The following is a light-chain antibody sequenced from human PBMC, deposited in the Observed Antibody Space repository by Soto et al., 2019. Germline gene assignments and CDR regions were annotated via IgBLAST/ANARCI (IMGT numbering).Light chain of an antibody. CDR1: QSVSSN. V-gene: IGKV3-15*01. Sequence: EIVMTQSPATLSVSPGERATLSCRASQSVSSNLAWYQQKPGQPPRLLLYGASTRATGIPVRFRGSGSGTEFTLTISSLQSEDSAVYYCHQYNSWPRGTFGPGTKVD. J-gene: IGKJ3*01. CDR3: HQYNSWPRGT. CDR2: GAS.